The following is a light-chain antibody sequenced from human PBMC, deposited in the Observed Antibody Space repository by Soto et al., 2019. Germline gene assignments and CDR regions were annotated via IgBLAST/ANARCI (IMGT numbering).Light chain of an antibody. V-gene: IGLV2-8*01. J-gene: IGLJ2*01. CDR3: TSYAGDKCHVL. CDR1: STDVGYYNF. Sequence: QSALTQPPSAAGSPGQSVTISCTGPSTDVGYYNFVSWYQQAPGKDHKLIIYEVTKMPSGVPDRFSGSKSGNTASLTVSGLQAEDEGEYYCTSYAGDKCHVLFGGGTKVTV. CDR2: EVT.